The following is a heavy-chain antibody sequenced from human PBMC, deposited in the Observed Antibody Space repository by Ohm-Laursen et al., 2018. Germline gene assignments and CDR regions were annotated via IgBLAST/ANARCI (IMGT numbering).Heavy chain of an antibody. CDR3: ARARPPTYYYGMDV. CDR1: GFTFDDYA. CDR2: ITWNGGRI. J-gene: IGHJ6*02. Sequence: SLRLSCSASGFTFDDYAMHWVRQAPGKGLEWVSGITWNGGRIDYADSVKGRFTISRDNAKNSLYLQMNSLRAEDTAVYYCARARPPTYYYGMDVWGQGTTVTVSS. D-gene: IGHD6-6*01. V-gene: IGHV3-9*01.